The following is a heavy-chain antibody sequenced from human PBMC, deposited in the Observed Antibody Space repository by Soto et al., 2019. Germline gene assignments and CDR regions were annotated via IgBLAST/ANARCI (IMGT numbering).Heavy chain of an antibody. CDR2: ISSDSSYT. CDR3: ARVRRYSSSSKPNWFDP. Sequence: VGSLRLSCAASGFTFSDYYMSWIRQAPGKGLEWVSYISSDSSYTNYADSVKGRFTISRDNAKNSLYLQMNSLRAEDTAVYYCARVRRYSSSSKPNWFDPWGQGTLVTVSS. D-gene: IGHD6-6*01. CDR1: GFTFSDYY. V-gene: IGHV3-11*06. J-gene: IGHJ5*02.